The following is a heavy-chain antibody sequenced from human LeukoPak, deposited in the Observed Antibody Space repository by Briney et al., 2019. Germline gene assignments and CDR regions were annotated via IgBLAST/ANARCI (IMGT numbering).Heavy chain of an antibody. D-gene: IGHD2-2*01. CDR1: GYTFTGYY. Sequence: ASVKVSCKASGYTFTGYYMHWVRQAPGQGLEWMGWINPNSGGTNYAQKFQGRVTMTRDTSISTAYMELSRLRSDDTAVYYCAREEVVVVPAVAFDIWGQGTMVTVSS. CDR2: INPNSGGT. V-gene: IGHV1-2*02. CDR3: AREEVVVVPAVAFDI. J-gene: IGHJ3*02.